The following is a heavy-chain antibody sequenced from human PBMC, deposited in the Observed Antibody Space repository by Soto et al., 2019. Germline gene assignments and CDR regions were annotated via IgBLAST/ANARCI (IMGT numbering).Heavy chain of an antibody. V-gene: IGHV3-74*01. J-gene: IGHJ4*02. CDR3: ASLPAYYYGSGSPLIDY. CDR1: GFTFSSYW. D-gene: IGHD3-10*01. Sequence: QPGGSLRLSCAGSGFTFSSYWMHWVRQAPGKGLVWVSRINSDGSSTSYADSVKGRFTISRDNAKNTLYLQMNSLRAEDTAVYYCASLPAYYYGSGSPLIDYWGQGTLVTVSS. CDR2: INSDGSST.